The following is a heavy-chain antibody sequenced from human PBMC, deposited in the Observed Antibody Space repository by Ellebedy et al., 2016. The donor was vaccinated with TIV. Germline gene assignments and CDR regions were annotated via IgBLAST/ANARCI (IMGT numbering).Heavy chain of an antibody. V-gene: IGHV1-46*01. CDR1: GYTFTSYY. J-gene: IGHJ5*02. Sequence: AASVKVSCKASGYTFTSYYMHWVRQAPGQGLEWMGIINPSGGSTNYAQKFQERVTITRDMSTSTAYMELSSLRSEDTAVYYCAAGPIGNGGTHRWWFDPWGQGTLVTVSS. CDR3: AAGPIGNGGTHRWWFDP. CDR2: INPSGGST. D-gene: IGHD4-23*01.